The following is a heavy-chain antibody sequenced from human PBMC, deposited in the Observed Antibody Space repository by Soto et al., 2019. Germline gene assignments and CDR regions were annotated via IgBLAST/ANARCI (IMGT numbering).Heavy chain of an antibody. J-gene: IGHJ5*02. V-gene: IGHV3-23*01. CDR2: ISGSGGST. D-gene: IGHD2-2*01. Sequence: GGSLRLSCAASGFTFSSYAMSWVRQAPGKGLEWVSAISGSGGSTYYADSVKGRFTISRDNSKNTLYLQMNSLRAEDTAVYYCAKDFKPGYCSSTSCPNWFDPWGQGTLVTVSS. CDR1: GFTFSSYA. CDR3: AKDFKPGYCSSTSCPNWFDP.